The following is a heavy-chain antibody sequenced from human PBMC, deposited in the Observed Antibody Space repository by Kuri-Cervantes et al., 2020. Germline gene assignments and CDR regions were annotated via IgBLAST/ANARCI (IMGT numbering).Heavy chain of an antibody. J-gene: IGHJ6*03. D-gene: IGHD6-19*01. CDR3: ARVDAIAVAGYYYYFMDV. V-gene: IGHV4-38-2*01. Sequence: SETLSLTCGVSGSSISTDFYWGWIRQSPGKGLEWIGSIYHSGTTHYNPSLKSRVTISLDMSQNQFSLKLSSVTAADTAVYYCARVDAIAVAGYYYYFMDVWGKGTTVTVSS. CDR2: IYHSGTT. CDR1: GSSISTDFY.